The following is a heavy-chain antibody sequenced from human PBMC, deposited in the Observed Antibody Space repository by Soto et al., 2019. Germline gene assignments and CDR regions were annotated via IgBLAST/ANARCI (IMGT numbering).Heavy chain of an antibody. CDR2: IKQDGSEK. CDR1: GFTFSDHW. J-gene: IGHJ6*02. V-gene: IGHV3-7*01. CDR3: AISPGSSSWAYYYYYGVDV. D-gene: IGHD6-13*01. Sequence: GGSLRLSCAASGFTFSDHWMSWVRQAPGKGLEWVANIKQDGSEKCYVKSVKGRFTVSRDNARNSLYLQMNSLRAEDTAVYYCAISPGSSSWAYYYYYGVDVWGQGTTVTVSS.